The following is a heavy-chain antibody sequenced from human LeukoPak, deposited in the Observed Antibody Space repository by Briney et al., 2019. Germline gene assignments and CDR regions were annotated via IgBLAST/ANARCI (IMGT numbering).Heavy chain of an antibody. CDR3: ARVYYSNSYDYWYFDL. Sequence: SETLSLTCAVYGGSFSGYYWSWIRQPPGKGLEWIGEITHSGSTNYNPSLKSRVTISLDTSKNQFSLKLSSVTAVDTAVYYCARVYYSNSYDYWYFDLWGRGTLVTVSS. CDR2: ITHSGST. J-gene: IGHJ2*01. D-gene: IGHD6-13*01. V-gene: IGHV4-34*01. CDR1: GGSFSGYY.